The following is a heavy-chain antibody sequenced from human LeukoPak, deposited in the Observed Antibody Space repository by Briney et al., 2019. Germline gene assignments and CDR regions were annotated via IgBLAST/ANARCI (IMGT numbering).Heavy chain of an antibody. CDR3: AKDPNGDYIGAFDM. CDR2: ISGSGDRT. J-gene: IGHJ3*02. Sequence: PGGSLRLSCAASGITASSYAMTWVRQAPGKGLEWVSSISGSGDRTMYADSVKGRFTISRDNFKNTLYLQVNSLRAEDTALYHCAKDPNGDYIGAFDMWGQGTMVTVSS. D-gene: IGHD4-17*01. CDR1: GITASSYA. V-gene: IGHV3-23*01.